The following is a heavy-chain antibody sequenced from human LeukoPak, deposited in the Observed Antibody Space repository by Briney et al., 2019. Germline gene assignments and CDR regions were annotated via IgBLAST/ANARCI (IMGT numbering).Heavy chain of an antibody. D-gene: IGHD3-22*01. CDR3: AREYPPRYYYDSSGYLDY. V-gene: IGHV3-33*01. J-gene: IGHJ4*02. CDR1: GFTFSSYG. CDR2: IWYDGSNK. Sequence: GGSLRLSCAASGFTFSSYGMHWVRQAPGKGLEWVAVIWYDGSNKYYADSVKGRFTISRGNSKNTLYLQMNSLRAEDTAVYYCAREYPPRYYYDSSGYLDYWGQGTLVTVPS.